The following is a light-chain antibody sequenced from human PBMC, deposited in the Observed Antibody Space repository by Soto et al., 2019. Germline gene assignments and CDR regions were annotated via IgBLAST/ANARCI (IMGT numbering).Light chain of an antibody. CDR3: QQYGRSSLT. J-gene: IGKJ4*01. V-gene: IGKV3-20*01. Sequence: EIVLTQSPGTLSLSPGERATLSCRASQSVSSSNLAWYQQKPGQAPRLLIYGASSRATGIPDRFSGSGSGTDFTLTISRLEPEDFAVYYCQQYGRSSLTFGGGTKVEIK. CDR2: GAS. CDR1: QSVSSSN.